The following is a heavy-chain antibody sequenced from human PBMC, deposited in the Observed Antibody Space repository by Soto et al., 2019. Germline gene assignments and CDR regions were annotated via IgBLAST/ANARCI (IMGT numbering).Heavy chain of an antibody. V-gene: IGHV3-23*01. CDR3: AKPESGIAVAGKGIDY. Sequence: GGSLRLSCAASGFTFSSYAMSWVRQAPGKGLEWVSAISGSGGSTYYADSVKGRFTISRDNSKNTLYLQMNSLRAEDTAVYYCAKPESGIAVAGKGIDYWGQGTLVTVSS. CDR1: GFTFSSYA. D-gene: IGHD6-19*01. CDR2: ISGSGGST. J-gene: IGHJ4*02.